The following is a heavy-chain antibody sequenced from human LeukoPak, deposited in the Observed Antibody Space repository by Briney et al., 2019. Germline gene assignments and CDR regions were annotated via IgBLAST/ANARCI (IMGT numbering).Heavy chain of an antibody. CDR2: ISYDGSNK. V-gene: IGHV3-30*04. CDR1: GFTFSSYA. CDR3: ARESRDGYNPAPYFDY. Sequence: PGRSLRLSCAASGFTFSSYAMHWVRQAPGKGLEWVAVISYDGSNKYYADSVKGRFTISRDNSKNTLYLQMNSLRAEDTAVYYCARESRDGYNPAPYFDYWGQGTLVTVSS. D-gene: IGHD5-24*01. J-gene: IGHJ4*02.